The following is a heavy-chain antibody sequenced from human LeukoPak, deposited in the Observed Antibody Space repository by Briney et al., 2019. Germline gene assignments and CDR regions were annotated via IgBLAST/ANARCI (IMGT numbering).Heavy chain of an antibody. V-gene: IGHV1-2*02. Sequence: GASMKVSCKASGYTFIDHYIHWVRQAPGQGLEPMGWINPNIGDTNYAQQFQGRVTMTRDTSSSTAYMELSRLRSDDTAVYYCARAGHNSDSGGYDYWGQGTLVTVSS. D-gene: IGHD3-22*01. J-gene: IGHJ4*02. CDR2: INPNIGDT. CDR3: ARAGHNSDSGGYDY. CDR1: GYTFIDHY.